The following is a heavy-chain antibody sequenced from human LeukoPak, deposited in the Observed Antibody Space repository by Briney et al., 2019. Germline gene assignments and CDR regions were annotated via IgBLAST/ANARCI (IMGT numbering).Heavy chain of an antibody. J-gene: IGHJ4*02. V-gene: IGHV3-23*01. D-gene: IGHD6-19*01. Sequence: GGSLRLSCAASGFTFSSYGMSWVRQAPGKGLEWVSGISGSGGSTYYADSVKGRFTISRDNSKNTLYLQMNSLRAEDTAVYYCARRSGIAVAGAFDYWGQGTLVTVSS. CDR1: GFTFSSYG. CDR2: ISGSGGST. CDR3: ARRSGIAVAGAFDY.